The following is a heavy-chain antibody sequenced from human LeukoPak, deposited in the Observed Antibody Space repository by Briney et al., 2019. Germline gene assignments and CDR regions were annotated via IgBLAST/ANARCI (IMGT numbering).Heavy chain of an antibody. J-gene: IGHJ6*03. V-gene: IGHV4-34*01. Sequence: SETLSLTCAVYGGSFSGYYWNWIRQPPGKGLEWIGEINHSGSTNYNPSLKSRATISVDTSKNQFSLKLNSVTAADTAVYYCATRPTPPYYYYYMDVWGKGTTVTVSS. D-gene: IGHD4-23*01. CDR2: INHSGST. CDR1: GGSFSGYY. CDR3: ATRPTPPYYYYYMDV.